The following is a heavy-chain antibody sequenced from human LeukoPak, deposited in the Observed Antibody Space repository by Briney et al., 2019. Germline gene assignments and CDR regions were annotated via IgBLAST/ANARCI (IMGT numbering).Heavy chain of an antibody. CDR3: ARDPNSVGVTGDYYFDT. V-gene: IGHV4-4*07. J-gene: IGHJ4*02. CDR1: GGSISTYY. CDR2: IHSSGST. Sequence: PSETLSLACTVSGGSISTYYWTWIRQSAGKGLEWIGRIHSSGSTNHNPSLKSRLDISIDKSKKQFSLKLSSVTAADTAVYYCARDPNSVGVTGDYYFDTWGQGILVTVSS. D-gene: IGHD2-8*01.